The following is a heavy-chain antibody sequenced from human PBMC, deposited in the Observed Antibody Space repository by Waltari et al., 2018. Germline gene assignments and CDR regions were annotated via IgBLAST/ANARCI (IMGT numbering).Heavy chain of an antibody. CDR2: ITHSGYT. D-gene: IGHD6-13*01. Sequence: QVHLQQWGAGLLKPSETLSLTCAVSGGSFSGYFWSWFRQPPGKGLEWLGEITHSGYTNYNPSLKSRVTIAVDTSKNQFSLKLSSVTAADTAVYYCAREGRAAAGTDYWSQGTLVTVSS. CDR1: GGSFSGYF. CDR3: AREGRAAAGTDY. V-gene: IGHV4-34*02. J-gene: IGHJ4*02.